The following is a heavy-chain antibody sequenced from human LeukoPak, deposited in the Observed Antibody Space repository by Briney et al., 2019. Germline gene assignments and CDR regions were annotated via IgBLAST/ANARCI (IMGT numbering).Heavy chain of an antibody. Sequence: SETLSLTCAVSGGSISSGGYSWSWIRQPPGKGLEWIGYIYHSGSTYYNPSLKSQVTISVDTSKNQFSLKLSSVTAADTAVYYCARGLHFWSGYYGYYFDYWGQGTLVTVSS. CDR1: GGSISSGGYS. CDR2: IYHSGST. V-gene: IGHV4-30-2*01. D-gene: IGHD3-3*02. J-gene: IGHJ4*02. CDR3: ARGLHFWSGYYGYYFDY.